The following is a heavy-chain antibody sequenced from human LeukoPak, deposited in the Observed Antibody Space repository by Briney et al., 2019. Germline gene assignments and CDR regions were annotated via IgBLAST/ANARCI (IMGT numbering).Heavy chain of an antibody. CDR2: INHSGST. CDR3: ARSNGYTFDP. J-gene: IGHJ5*02. D-gene: IGHD5-24*01. V-gene: IGHV4-34*01. Sequence: PSETLSLTCAVYGGSFSGYYWSWIRQPPGKGLEWIGEINHSGSTNYNPSLKSRVTISVDTSKNQFSPKLSSVTAADTAVYYCARSNGYTFDPWGQGTLVTVSS. CDR1: GGSFSGYY.